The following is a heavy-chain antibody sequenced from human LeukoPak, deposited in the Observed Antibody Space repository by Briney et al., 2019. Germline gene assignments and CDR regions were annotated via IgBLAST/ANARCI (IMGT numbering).Heavy chain of an antibody. CDR3: ARAPGWFGELSNFDY. V-gene: IGHV3-7*01. D-gene: IGHD3-10*01. CDR2: IKQDGSEK. J-gene: IGHJ4*02. CDR1: GFTFSSYW. Sequence: PGGSLRLPCAASGFTFSSYWMSWVRQAPGKGLEWVANIKQDGSEKYYVDSVKGRFTISRDNAKNSLYLQMNSLRAEDTAVYYCARAPGWFGELSNFDYWGQGTLVTVSS.